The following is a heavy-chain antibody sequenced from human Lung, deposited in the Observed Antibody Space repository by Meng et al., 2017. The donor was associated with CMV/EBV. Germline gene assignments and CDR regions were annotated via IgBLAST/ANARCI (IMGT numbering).Heavy chain of an antibody. Sequence: LTXAASGFNFDGYTLHWVRQRPGKGLEWVSLVSWDGDSTFYSDSVKGRFTISRDNREKTLYLQMRSLTTEDTALYYCIKDMYGGVDYDYLSDYTMDVXGQGXTVTVSS. V-gene: IGHV3-43*01. D-gene: IGHD3-16*01. J-gene: IGHJ6*02. CDR3: IKDMYGGVDYDYLSDYTMDV. CDR2: VSWDGDST. CDR1: GFNFDGYT.